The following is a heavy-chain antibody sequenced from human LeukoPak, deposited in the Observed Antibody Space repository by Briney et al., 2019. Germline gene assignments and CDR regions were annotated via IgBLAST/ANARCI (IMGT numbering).Heavy chain of an antibody. CDR3: ARRGYFSLSS. CDR1: GGSIRTSNW. V-gene: IGHV4-4*02. D-gene: IGHD6-13*01. CDR2: IYVSGDS. Sequence: SGTLSLTCSVSGGSIRTSNWWNWVRQPPGHGLEWIGEIYVSGDSNYNPSLKSRLTMSVARSNNQLSLNLTFVTDADPAFYYCARRGYFSLSSWGQGTLVTVSS. J-gene: IGHJ5*02.